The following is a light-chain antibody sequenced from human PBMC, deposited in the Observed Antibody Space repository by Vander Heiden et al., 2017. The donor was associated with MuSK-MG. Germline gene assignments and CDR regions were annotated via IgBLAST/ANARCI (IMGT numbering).Light chain of an antibody. V-gene: IGKV2-28*01. CDR3: QQERNSPIT. CDR1: QCLLHSNRYSY. J-gene: IGKJ5*01. CDR2: FGS. Sequence: DLVLTKSPPSLPVTPGEPASTSCRSGQCLLHSNRYSYLDWYLQNPGQSPQLLIYFGSNRATGVPDRFSGSGSGTDFTLTISRVEPEDFGVYYCQQERNSPITFGQGTKMXIK.